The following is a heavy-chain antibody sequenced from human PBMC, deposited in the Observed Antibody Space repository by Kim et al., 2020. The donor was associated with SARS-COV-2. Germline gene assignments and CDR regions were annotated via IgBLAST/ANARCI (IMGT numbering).Heavy chain of an antibody. V-gene: IGHV4-39*07. J-gene: IGHJ4*02. Sequence: DNPSLKSRVTISVDTSKNQFSLKLSSVTAADTAVYYCARLTIPPLYYFDYWGQGTLVTVSS. D-gene: IGHD2-21*01. CDR3: ARLTIPPLYYFDY.